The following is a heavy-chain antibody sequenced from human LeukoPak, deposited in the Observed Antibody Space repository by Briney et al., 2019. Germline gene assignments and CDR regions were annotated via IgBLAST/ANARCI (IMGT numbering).Heavy chain of an antibody. CDR1: GDSISSYY. CDR3: ARLTRLSTSPDRYYLDY. V-gene: IGHV4-4*09. Sequence: TSETLSLTCTVSGDSISSYYWSWIRRPPGKGLEWIGYIYTSGGTNYIPSLKGRVTISIDTSKNQFSLKLSSVTAADSAVYYCARLTRLSTSPDRYYLDYWGQGTLVTVSS. D-gene: IGHD6-6*01. CDR2: IYTSGGT. J-gene: IGHJ4*02.